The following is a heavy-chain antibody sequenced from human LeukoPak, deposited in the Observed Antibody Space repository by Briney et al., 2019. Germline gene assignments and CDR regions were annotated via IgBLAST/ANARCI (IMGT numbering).Heavy chain of an antibody. CDR3: ARQQGVQYLNFDY. V-gene: IGHV1-24*01. J-gene: IGHJ4*02. Sequence: ASVKVSCKVSGYTLTELSMHWVRQAPGRGLEWMGGFDPEDGETIYAQKLQGRVTMTEDTSTDTAYMELNSLRSEDTAVYYCARQQGVQYLNFDYWGQGALVTVSS. CDR2: FDPEDGET. D-gene: IGHD3-10*01. CDR1: GYTLTELS.